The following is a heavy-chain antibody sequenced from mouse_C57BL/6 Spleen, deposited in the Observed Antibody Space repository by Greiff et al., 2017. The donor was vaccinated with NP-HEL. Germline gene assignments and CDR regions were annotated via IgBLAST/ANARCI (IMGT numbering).Heavy chain of an antibody. CDR1: GFTFSDYG. CDR2: ISSGSSTI. D-gene: IGHD2-4*01. Sequence: EVKLVESGGGLVKPGGSLKLSCAASGFTFSDYGMHWVRQAPEKGLEWVAYISSGSSTIYYADTVKGRFTISRDNAKNTLFLQMTSLRSEDTAMYYCARPGDYDGWYFDVWGTGTTVTVSS. J-gene: IGHJ1*03. CDR3: ARPGDYDGWYFDV. V-gene: IGHV5-17*01.